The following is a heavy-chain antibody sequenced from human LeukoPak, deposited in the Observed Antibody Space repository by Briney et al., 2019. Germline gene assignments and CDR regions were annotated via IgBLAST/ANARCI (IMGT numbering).Heavy chain of an antibody. J-gene: IGHJ6*02. CDR2: ISAYNGNT. Sequence: ASVKVSCKASGYTFTSYGISWVRQAPGQGLEWMGWISAYNGNTNYAQKLQGRVTMTTDTSTSTAYMELRSLRSDDTAVYYCARTVDNWNYYYGMDVWGQGTTVTVS. V-gene: IGHV1-18*01. CDR1: GYTFTSYG. CDR3: ARTVDNWNYYYGMDV. D-gene: IGHD1-1*01.